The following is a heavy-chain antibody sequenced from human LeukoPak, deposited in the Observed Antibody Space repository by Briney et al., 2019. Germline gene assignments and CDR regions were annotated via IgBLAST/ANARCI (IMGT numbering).Heavy chain of an antibody. J-gene: IGHJ6*03. CDR3: ARERTDTAMDDYYYYYYMDV. V-gene: IGHV4-38-2*02. CDR1: AYSISSGYY. CDR2: IYYSGST. Sequence: SETLSLTCTVYAYSISSGYYWGWTRPPPGKGLEWIGPIYYSGSTYYNPSLKSRVTISADTTKNHFSLKLSSVTAADTAVYYCARERTDTAMDDYYYYYYMDVWGKGTTVTVSS. D-gene: IGHD5-18*01.